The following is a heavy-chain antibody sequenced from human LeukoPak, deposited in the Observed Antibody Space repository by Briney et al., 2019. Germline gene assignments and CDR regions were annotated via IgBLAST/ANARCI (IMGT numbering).Heavy chain of an antibody. CDR1: GGSISSSSYY. Sequence: PSETLSLTCTVSGGSISSSSYYWGWIRQPPGKGLEWIGSIYYSGSTYYNPSLKSRVTISVDTSKNQFSLKLSSVTAADTAVYYCARVKSSGWYDAFDIWGQGTMVTVSS. CDR2: IYYSGST. CDR3: ARVKSSGWYDAFDI. D-gene: IGHD6-19*01. V-gene: IGHV4-39*07. J-gene: IGHJ3*02.